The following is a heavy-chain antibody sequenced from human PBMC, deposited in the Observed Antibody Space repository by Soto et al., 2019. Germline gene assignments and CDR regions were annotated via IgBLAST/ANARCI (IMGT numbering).Heavy chain of an antibody. CDR1: GYTFTGYY. J-gene: IGHJ6*02. V-gene: IGHV1-2*02. Sequence: AASVKVSCKASGYTFTGYYLHWVRQAPGQGLEWMGWISPNSGDTNYAQKFQGRVTMTRDTSFSTTYMELSRLRSDDTAVYYCARGYEFWSGPQGPSGMEVWGEGNTVTVS. D-gene: IGHD3-3*01. CDR3: ARGYEFWSGPQGPSGMEV. CDR2: ISPNSGDT.